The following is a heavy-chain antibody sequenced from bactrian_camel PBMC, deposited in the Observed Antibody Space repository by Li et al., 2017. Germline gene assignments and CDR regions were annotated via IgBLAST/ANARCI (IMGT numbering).Heavy chain of an antibody. D-gene: IGHD3*01. Sequence: HVQLVESGGGSVQAGGSLRLSYTAPGFTSNSCGMDWYRQVPGKERDIVSSISTDGTTRYGESVKGRFTISRDNAKDTLYLQMNSLKIEDTAVYYCALGPSRQATMTARGKGTQVTVS. CDR2: ISTDGTT. CDR1: GFTSNSCG. V-gene: IGHV3S55*01. J-gene: IGHJ4*01.